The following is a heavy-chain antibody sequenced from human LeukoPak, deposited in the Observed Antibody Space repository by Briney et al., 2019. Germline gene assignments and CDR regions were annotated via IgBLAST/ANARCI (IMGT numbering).Heavy chain of an antibody. Sequence: SETLSLTCTVSGGSMTHNTFYWGWVRQPPGKGLEWIGSIYHTGPTYYNPSLKSRVTISVDTSKNQFSLKLSSVTAADTAVYYCARVLIWFGQLQNWFDPWGPGTLVTVSS. D-gene: IGHD3-10*01. V-gene: IGHV4-39*07. CDR1: GGSMTHNTFY. CDR3: ARVLIWFGQLQNWFDP. J-gene: IGHJ5*02. CDR2: IYHTGPT.